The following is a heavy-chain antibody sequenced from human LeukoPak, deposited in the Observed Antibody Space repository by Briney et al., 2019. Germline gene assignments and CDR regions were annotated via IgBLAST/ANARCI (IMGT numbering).Heavy chain of an antibody. CDR3: TPDLMDV. CDR2: IKSKTEGGTA. V-gene: IGHV3-15*01. J-gene: IGHJ6*03. Sequence: GGSLRLSCVVSGFPFTNAWMSWVRQAPGKGLEWVGRIKSKTEGGTADYAAPVRGRFTMWRDDARSALYLQMNSLQTEDTAVYYCTPDLMDVWGKGTTVTVSS. CDR1: GFPFTNAW.